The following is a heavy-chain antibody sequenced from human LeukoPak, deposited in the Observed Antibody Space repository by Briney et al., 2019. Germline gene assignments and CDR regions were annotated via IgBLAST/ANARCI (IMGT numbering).Heavy chain of an antibody. CDR3: ARDLTSGPTRHDY. Sequence: GGSLRLSCAASGFTFSSYSMNWVRQAPGKGLEWVSSISSNSIYIYYAGSVEGRFTISRDNAKNSLYLQTNSLRAKDTAVYYCARDLTSGPTRHDYWGQGTLVTVSS. CDR1: GFTFSSYS. CDR2: ISSNSIYI. J-gene: IGHJ4*02. D-gene: IGHD2-8*01. V-gene: IGHV3-21*06.